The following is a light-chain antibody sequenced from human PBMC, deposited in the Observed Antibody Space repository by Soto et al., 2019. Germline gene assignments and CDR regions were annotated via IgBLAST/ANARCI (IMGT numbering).Light chain of an antibody. Sequence: DIQMTQSPSSLCASVGDRVTITCRASQDISVCLAWYQQKPGKVPKLLIYSASTLQSGVPSRFSGSGSGTDLTLTISSLQPEDVATYYCQKFNTAPLTFGQGTRLEIK. CDR3: QKFNTAPLT. CDR1: QDISVC. V-gene: IGKV1-27*01. CDR2: SAS. J-gene: IGKJ5*01.